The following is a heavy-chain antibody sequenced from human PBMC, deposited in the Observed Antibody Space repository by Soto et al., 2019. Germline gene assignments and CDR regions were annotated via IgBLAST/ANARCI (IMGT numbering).Heavy chain of an antibody. Sequence: SVKVSCKASAGTFSSYAISWVRQAPGQGLEWMGGIIPIFGTANYAQKFQGRVTITADESTSTAYMELSSLRSEDTAVYYCARIAFFGVVPSQYYFDYWGQGTLVTVSA. V-gene: IGHV1-69*13. CDR3: ARIAFFGVVPSQYYFDY. D-gene: IGHD3-3*01. CDR1: AGTFSSYA. CDR2: IIPIFGTA. J-gene: IGHJ4*02.